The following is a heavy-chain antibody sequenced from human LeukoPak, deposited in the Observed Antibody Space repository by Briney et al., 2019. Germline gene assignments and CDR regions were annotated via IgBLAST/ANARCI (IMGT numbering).Heavy chain of an antibody. CDR2: IYTSGST. Sequence: PSETLSLTCTVSGGSISSYYWSWIRQPPGKGLEWIGYIYTSGSTNYNPSLKSRVTISVDTSKNQFSLKLSSVTAADTAVYYCARLATESGRGAEKELDYWGQGTLVTVSS. J-gene: IGHJ4*02. CDR3: ARLATESGRGAEKELDY. V-gene: IGHV4-4*09. CDR1: GGSISSYY. D-gene: IGHD3-10*01.